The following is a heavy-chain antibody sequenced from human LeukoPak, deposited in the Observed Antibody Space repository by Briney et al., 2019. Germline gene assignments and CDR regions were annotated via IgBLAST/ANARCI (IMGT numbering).Heavy chain of an antibody. CDR2: VSGSGGGT. CDR3: ANWDPAFYYMDV. V-gene: IGHV3-23*01. D-gene: IGHD1-26*01. Sequence: PGGSLRLSCVVSGLTFSRHSMSWVRQAPGKGLEWVSSVSGSGGGTHYAGSVKGRFTISRDNSKNTVFLQMHSLRVEDTAEYYCANWDPAFYYMDVWGKGTTVTVSS. CDR1: GLTFSRHS. J-gene: IGHJ6*03.